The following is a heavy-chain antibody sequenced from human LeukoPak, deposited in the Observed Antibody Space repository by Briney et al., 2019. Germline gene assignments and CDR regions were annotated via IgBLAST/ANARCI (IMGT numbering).Heavy chain of an antibody. Sequence: PGGSLRLSCAASGFTFSSYGMHWVRQAPGKGLEWVAFLQYDGSNKHYADSVKGRFTISRDSSKDTLYLQMNSLRPEDTAVYYCAREFGHNRWYFDYWGQGALVTVSS. CDR3: AREFGHNRWYFDY. D-gene: IGHD5-24*01. J-gene: IGHJ4*02. CDR2: LQYDGSNK. V-gene: IGHV3-30*02. CDR1: GFTFSSYG.